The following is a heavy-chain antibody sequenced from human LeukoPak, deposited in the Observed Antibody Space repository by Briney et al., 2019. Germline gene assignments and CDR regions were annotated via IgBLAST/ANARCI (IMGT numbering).Heavy chain of an antibody. Sequence: GGSLRLSCAASGFTFNIYAMTWVRQAPGKGLEWVSAITPSAGSTYYADSVKGRFTISRDNSKNTLYLQMNSLRAEDTAVYYCARDRKGWGWFGEYYYYGMDVWGQGTTVTVSS. CDR3: ARDRKGWGWFGEYYYYGMDV. J-gene: IGHJ6*02. CDR1: GFTFNIYA. D-gene: IGHD3-10*01. V-gene: IGHV3-23*01. CDR2: ITPSAGST.